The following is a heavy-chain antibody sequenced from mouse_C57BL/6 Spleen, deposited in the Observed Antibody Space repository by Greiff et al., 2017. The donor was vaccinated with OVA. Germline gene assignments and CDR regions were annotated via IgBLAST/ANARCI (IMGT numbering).Heavy chain of an antibody. V-gene: IGHV1-26*01. D-gene: IGHD2-5*01. CDR1: GYTFTDYY. CDR3: ARKDYSNLYAMDY. J-gene: IGHJ4*01. CDR2: INPNNGGT. Sequence: VQLQQSGPELVKPGASVKISCKASGYTFTDYYMNWVKQSHGKSLEWIGDINPNNGGTSYNQKFKGKATLTVDKSSSTADMELRSLTSEDSAVYYCARKDYSNLYAMDYWGQGTSVTVAS.